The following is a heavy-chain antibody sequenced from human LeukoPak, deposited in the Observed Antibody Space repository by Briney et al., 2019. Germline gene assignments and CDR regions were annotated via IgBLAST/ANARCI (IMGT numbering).Heavy chain of an antibody. J-gene: IGHJ4*02. CDR2: ISYDGSNK. CDR3: ASFDY. V-gene: IGHV3-30-3*01. CDR1: GFTFSSYA. Sequence: GGSLRLSCAASGFTFSSYAMLWVRQAPGKGLEWVAVISYDGSNKYYADSVKGRFTISRDNSKNTLYLQMNSLRAEDTAVYYCASFDYWGQGTLVTVSS.